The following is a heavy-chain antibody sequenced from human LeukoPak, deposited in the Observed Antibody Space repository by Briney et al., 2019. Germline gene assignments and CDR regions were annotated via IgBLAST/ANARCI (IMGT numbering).Heavy chain of an antibody. CDR2: NYTSGST. CDR1: GGSISSYY. D-gene: IGHD3-9*01. J-gene: IGHJ6*02. CDR3: AKAAYEILTGGVNYYYYGMDV. Sequence: SETLSITCTVSGGSISSYYWSWIRQPAGKGLEWIGRNYTSGSTNYNPSLKSRVTMSVDTSKNQFSLKLSSVTAADTALYFRAKAAYEILTGGVNYYYYGMDVWGQGTTVTVSS. V-gene: IGHV4-4*07.